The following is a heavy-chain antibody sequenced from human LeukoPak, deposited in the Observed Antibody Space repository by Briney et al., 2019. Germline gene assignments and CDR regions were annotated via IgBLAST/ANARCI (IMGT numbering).Heavy chain of an antibody. CDR3: AKGAKYGDYVLDY. Sequence: GGSLRLSCAASGFTFSSYAMSWVRRAPGKGLEWVSGISGSGGSTYYADSVKGRFTISRDNSKNTLYLQVNSLRAEDTAVYYCAKGAKYGDYVLDYWGQGTLVTVSS. CDR1: GFTFSSYA. CDR2: ISGSGGST. J-gene: IGHJ4*02. V-gene: IGHV3-23*01. D-gene: IGHD4-17*01.